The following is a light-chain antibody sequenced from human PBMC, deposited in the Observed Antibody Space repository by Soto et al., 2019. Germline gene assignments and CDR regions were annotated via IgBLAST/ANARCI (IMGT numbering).Light chain of an antibody. J-gene: IGKJ1*01. CDR3: QQYYSTPPT. CDR1: QSISHW. V-gene: IGKV1-5*01. Sequence: DIQMTQSPSTLSASAGDRVTITCRASQSISHWLAWYQQKPGRAPKLLIYDASNLEGGVPSRFSGSGSGTEFTLTISSLQAEDVAVYYCQQYYSTPPTFGQGTKVEIK. CDR2: DAS.